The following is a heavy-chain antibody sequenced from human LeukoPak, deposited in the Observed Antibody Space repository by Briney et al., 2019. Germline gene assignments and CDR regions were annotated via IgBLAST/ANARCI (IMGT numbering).Heavy chain of an antibody. D-gene: IGHD6-19*01. CDR2: IYYSGST. CDR3: AREGSGWSFDY. J-gene: IGHJ4*02. V-gene: IGHV4-39*07. CDR1: GGSISSSSYY. Sequence: PSETLSLTCTVSGGSISSSSYYWGWIRQPPGKGLEWIGSIYYSGSTYYNPSLKSRVTISVDTSKNQFSLKLSSVTAADTAVYYCAREGSGWSFDYWGQGTLVTVSS.